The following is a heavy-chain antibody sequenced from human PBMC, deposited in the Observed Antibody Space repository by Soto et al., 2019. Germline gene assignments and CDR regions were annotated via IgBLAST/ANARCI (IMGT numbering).Heavy chain of an antibody. V-gene: IGHV3-48*01. CDR1: GFTVDSYS. J-gene: IGHJ5*02. CDR3: ARDNDGAHFASSYNHL. D-gene: IGHD6-6*01. CDR2: ISSSSGSI. Sequence: GGSLRLSCAAAGFTVDSYSINWVRQAPGKGLEWVSYISSSSGSIFYADSVRGRFTISRDNARNSVFLHLNSLRAEDTAVYYCARDNDGAHFASSYNHLWGQGP.